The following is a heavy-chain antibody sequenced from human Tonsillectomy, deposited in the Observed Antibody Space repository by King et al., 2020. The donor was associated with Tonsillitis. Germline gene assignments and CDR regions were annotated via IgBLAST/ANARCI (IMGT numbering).Heavy chain of an antibody. V-gene: IGHV3-33*08. D-gene: IGHD6-19*01. CDR2: IWYDGSNK. CDR1: GFTFSSYG. J-gene: IGHJ3*02. CDR3: AGDRAVAGNAFDI. Sequence: VQLVESGGGVVQPGRSLRLSWAASGFTFSSYGMHWVRQAPGKGLEWVAVIWYDGSNKYYADSVKGRFTISRDNSKNTLYLQMNSLRAEDTAVYYCAGDRAVAGNAFDIWGQGTMVTVSS.